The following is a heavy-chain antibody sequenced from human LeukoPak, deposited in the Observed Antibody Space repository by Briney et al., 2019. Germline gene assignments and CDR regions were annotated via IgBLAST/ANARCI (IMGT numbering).Heavy chain of an antibody. Sequence: SETLSLTCTVSGGSTSVYYWSWIRQPPGKGLEWIGHIYYSGSTNYNPSLKSRVTISVDTSKNQFSLKLSSVTAADTAVYYCAREGARLPFDYWGQGTLVTVSS. CDR3: AREGARLPFDY. CDR1: GGSTSVYY. CDR2: IYYSGST. V-gene: IGHV4-59*01. J-gene: IGHJ4*02. D-gene: IGHD6-6*01.